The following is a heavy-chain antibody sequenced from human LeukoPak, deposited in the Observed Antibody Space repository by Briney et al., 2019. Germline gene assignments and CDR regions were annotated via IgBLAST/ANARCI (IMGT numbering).Heavy chain of an antibody. D-gene: IGHD6-19*01. CDR3: AKGLYRSGWYGDY. V-gene: IGHV3-23*01. Sequence: PGGSLRLSCAASGFTFSSYAMSWVRQAPGKGLEWVSAISGSGGSTDYADSVKGRFTISRDNSKNTLYLQMNSLRAGDTAVYYCAKGLYRSGWYGDYWGQGTLVTVSS. CDR1: GFTFSSYA. CDR2: ISGSGGST. J-gene: IGHJ4*02.